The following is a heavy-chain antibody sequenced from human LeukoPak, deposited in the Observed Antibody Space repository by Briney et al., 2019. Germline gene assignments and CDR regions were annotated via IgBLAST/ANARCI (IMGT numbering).Heavy chain of an antibody. Sequence: PGGSLRLSCAASGFTFSSYWMSWVRQAPGKGLEWVANIKQDGSEKYYVDSVKGRFTISRDNAKNSLYLQMNSLRAEDTAVHYCARKLSSGWYREFDYWGQGTLVTVSS. CDR2: IKQDGSEK. CDR3: ARKLSSGWYREFDY. J-gene: IGHJ4*02. CDR1: GFTFSSYW. D-gene: IGHD6-19*01. V-gene: IGHV3-7*01.